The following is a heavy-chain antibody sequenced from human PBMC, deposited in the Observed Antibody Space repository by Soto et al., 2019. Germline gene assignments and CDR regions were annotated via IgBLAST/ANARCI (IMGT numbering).Heavy chain of an antibody. D-gene: IGHD3-9*01. J-gene: IGHJ3*02. Sequence: QVQLVQSGAEVKKPGSSVKVSCKASGGTFRSYTFSWVRQAPGQGLEWMGGIVPLFGSTNNAEVFQGRLTITADESTTTVCMELTSLTSDDTAVYFCARDGDLVTSKRHRGPFDIWGQGTLVTVSS. CDR1: GGTFRSYT. CDR2: IVPLFGST. CDR3: ARDGDLVTSKRHRGPFDI. V-gene: IGHV1-69*01.